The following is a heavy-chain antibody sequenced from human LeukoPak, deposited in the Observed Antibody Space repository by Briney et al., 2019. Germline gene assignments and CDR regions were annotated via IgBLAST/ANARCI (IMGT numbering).Heavy chain of an antibody. Sequence: SETLSLTCAVYGGSFSGYYWSWIRQPPGKGLEWIGEINHSGSTNYNPSLKSRVTISVDTSKNQFSLKLSSVTAADTAVYYCARRWRHSSGWAYWGQGTLVTVSS. CDR1: GGSFSGYY. CDR3: ARRWRHSSGWAY. V-gene: IGHV4-34*01. D-gene: IGHD6-19*01. CDR2: INHSGST. J-gene: IGHJ4*02.